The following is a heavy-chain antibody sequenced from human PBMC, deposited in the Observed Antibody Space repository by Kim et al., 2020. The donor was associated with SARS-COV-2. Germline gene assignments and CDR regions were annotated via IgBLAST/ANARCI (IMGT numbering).Heavy chain of an antibody. CDR1: GFTVSSYG. CDR2: IWYDGSTK. CDR3: ARDRDWNGYYYGIDD. D-gene: IGHD1-1*01. J-gene: IGHJ6*02. Sequence: GGSLRLSCAASGFTVSSYGMHWVRQAPGKGLEWVAVIWYDGSTKYYDASVKGRFTISRDNSKNTLYLQMNSLRAEDTAVYYCARDRDWNGYYYGIDDWGQGTTVTVSS. V-gene: IGHV3-33*08.